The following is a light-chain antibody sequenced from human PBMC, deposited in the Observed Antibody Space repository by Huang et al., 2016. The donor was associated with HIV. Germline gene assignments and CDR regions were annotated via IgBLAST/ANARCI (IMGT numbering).Light chain of an antibody. J-gene: IGKJ4*01. CDR1: QSISNY. CDR3: LQRSRT. V-gene: IGKV3-11*01. CDR2: DAS. Sequence: EIVLTQSPATLSLSPGERATLSCRASQSISNYLAWYQQKPGQAPRLLIYDASNRATGIPARFSGSGSGTDFTLTISSLESEDFAVYYCLQRSRTFGGGTKVEIK.